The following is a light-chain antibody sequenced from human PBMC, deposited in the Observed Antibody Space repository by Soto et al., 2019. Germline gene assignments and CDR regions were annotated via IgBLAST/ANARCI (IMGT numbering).Light chain of an antibody. J-gene: IGKJ5*01. CDR3: QQRASWVT. CDR2: HAS. CDR1: QSVGTY. Sequence: EIVLTQSPATLSLSPGERATLSCRATQSVGTYLAWYQQKPGQAPRLLIYHASNRATGLPARFSGSGSGTDFTLTISSLEPEDSAVYYCQQRASWVTFGQGTRLEIK. V-gene: IGKV3-11*01.